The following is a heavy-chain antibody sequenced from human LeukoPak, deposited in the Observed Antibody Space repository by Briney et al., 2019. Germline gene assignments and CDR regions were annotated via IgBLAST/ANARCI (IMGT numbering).Heavy chain of an antibody. J-gene: IGHJ5*02. CDR2: IYYSGST. D-gene: IGHD3-10*01. CDR3: ARTAPTTYQNYYGSGGWWFDP. Sequence: SETLSFTCTVSGGSISSGGYYWSWIRQHPGKGLEWIGYIYYSGSTYYNPSLKSRVTISVDTSKNQFSLKLSSVTAADTAVYYCARTAPTTYQNYYGSGGWWFDPWGQGTLVTVSS. V-gene: IGHV4-31*03. CDR1: GGSISSGGYY.